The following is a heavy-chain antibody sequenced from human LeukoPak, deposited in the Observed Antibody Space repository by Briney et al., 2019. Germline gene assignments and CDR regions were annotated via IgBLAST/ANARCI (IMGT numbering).Heavy chain of an antibody. Sequence: GRSLRLSCAASGFTFSSYAMHWVRQAPGKGLEWVAVISYDGSNKYYADSVKGRFTISRDNSKNTLYLQMNSLRAEDTAVYYCARDYTYDFWSGSYYFDYWGQGTLITVSS. J-gene: IGHJ4*02. V-gene: IGHV3-30-3*01. CDR1: GFTFSSYA. CDR3: ARDYTYDFWSGSYYFDY. D-gene: IGHD3-3*01. CDR2: ISYDGSNK.